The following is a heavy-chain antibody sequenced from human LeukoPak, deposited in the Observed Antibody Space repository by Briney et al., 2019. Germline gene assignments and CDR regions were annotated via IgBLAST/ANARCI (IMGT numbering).Heavy chain of an antibody. D-gene: IGHD3-10*02. CDR3: AELGITMIGGV. CDR2: IYSGGST. J-gene: IGHJ6*04. CDR1: GFTFSNYG. V-gene: IGHV3-66*01. Sequence: GGSLRLSCTASGFTFSNYGLSWVRQAPGKGLEWVSVIYSGGSTYYADSVKGRFIISRDNSKNTLYLQMNSLRAEDTAVYYCAELGITMIGGVWGKGTTVTISS.